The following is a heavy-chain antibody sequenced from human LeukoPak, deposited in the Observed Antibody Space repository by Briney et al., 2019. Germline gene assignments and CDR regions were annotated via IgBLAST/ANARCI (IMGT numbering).Heavy chain of an antibody. Sequence: GASVTVPCKASGGTFSSYAISRVRQAPGQGLEWMGGIIPIFGTANYAQKFQGRVTITADESTSTAYMELSSLRSEDTAVYYCARGGGAYCGGDCYSLLDYWGQGTLVTVSS. V-gene: IGHV1-69*13. CDR1: GGTFSSYA. CDR2: IIPIFGTA. J-gene: IGHJ4*02. D-gene: IGHD2-21*02. CDR3: ARGGGAYCGGDCYSLLDY.